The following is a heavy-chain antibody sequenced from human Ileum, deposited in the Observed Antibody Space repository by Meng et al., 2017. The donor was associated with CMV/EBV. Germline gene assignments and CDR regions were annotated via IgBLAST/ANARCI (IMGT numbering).Heavy chain of an antibody. Sequence: ASVKVSCKTSGYTFDSYDISWVRQAPGQGLEWMGWISVYNAREIQGRVTLTTDTSTSTVYMELRSLTSDDTAVYYCARRTRRHDNGDHWPLYDYWGQGTLVTVSS. J-gene: IGHJ4*02. CDR2: ISVYNA. CDR1: GYTFDSYD. D-gene: IGHD4-17*01. V-gene: IGHV1-8*01. CDR3: ARRTRRHDNGDHWPLYDY.